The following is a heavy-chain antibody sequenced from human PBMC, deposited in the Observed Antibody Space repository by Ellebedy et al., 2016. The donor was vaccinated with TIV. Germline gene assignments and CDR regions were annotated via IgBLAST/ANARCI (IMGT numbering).Heavy chain of an antibody. CDR2: IYHSGST. D-gene: IGHD3-22*01. V-gene: IGHV4-4*02. Sequence: MPSETLSLTCAVSGGSISSSNWWSWVRQPPWKGLEWIGEIYHSGSTTYNPSLKSRVTISVDKSKNQFSLKLSSVTAADTAVYYCARARTMIVGGGFDYWGQGTLVTVSS. CDR3: ARARTMIVGGGFDY. J-gene: IGHJ4*02. CDR1: GGSISSSNW.